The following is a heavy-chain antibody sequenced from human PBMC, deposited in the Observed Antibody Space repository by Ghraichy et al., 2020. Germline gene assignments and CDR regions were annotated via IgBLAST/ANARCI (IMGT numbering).Heavy chain of an antibody. V-gene: IGHV3-21*01. CDR3: ARDSLLLRIAARPSGAFDI. Sequence: GGSLRLSCAASGFTFSSYSMNWVRQAPGKGLEWVSSISSSSSYIYYADSVKGRFTISRDNAKNSLYLQMNSLRAEDTAVYYCARDSLLLRIAARPSGAFDIWGQGTMVTVSS. J-gene: IGHJ3*02. D-gene: IGHD6-6*01. CDR2: ISSSSSYI. CDR1: GFTFSSYS.